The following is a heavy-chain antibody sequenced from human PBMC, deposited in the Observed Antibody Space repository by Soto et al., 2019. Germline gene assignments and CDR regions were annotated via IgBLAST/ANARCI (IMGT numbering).Heavy chain of an antibody. CDR2: IISMFGTP. Sequence: QVQLVQSGAELKKPGSSVKVSCRASGATFSIPVFNWVRQAPGQGLEWMGGIISMFGTPNYSQKFQGRVTISADESTSTGYMELNNLRSDDTAIYYCARDLGGGYEPGDYWGQGTQVTVSS. D-gene: IGHD5-12*01. CDR3: ARDLGGGYEPGDY. J-gene: IGHJ4*02. V-gene: IGHV1-69*12. CDR1: GATFSIPV.